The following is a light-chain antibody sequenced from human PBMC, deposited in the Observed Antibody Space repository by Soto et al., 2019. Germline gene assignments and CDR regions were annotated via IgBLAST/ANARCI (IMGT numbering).Light chain of an antibody. J-gene: IGLJ3*02. CDR3: SSYSAATTLVV. CDR2: QVS. CDR1: SSDVGSYNY. V-gene: IGLV2-14*01. Sequence: QSALTQPASVSGSPGQSISISCTGSSSDVGSYNYVSWYQQHPGKAPKLMIYQVSNRASGISYRFSGSKSGNTASLSISGLQAEDEADYYCSSYSAATTLVVFGGGTKLTVL.